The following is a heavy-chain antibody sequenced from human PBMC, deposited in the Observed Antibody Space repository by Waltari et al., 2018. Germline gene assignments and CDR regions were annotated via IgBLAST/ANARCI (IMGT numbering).Heavy chain of an antibody. CDR1: GFPFCICW. CDR3: ARSQRHSFEI. V-gene: IGHV3-7*03. Sequence: EVQLVESGGGLVQPGGSLRLSCAASGFPFCICWMTWVRQAPGRGLEWVANRKEDGTDTYYVDSVKGRFTSSKDNAENSLYLQMNSLRVEDTAIYYCARSQRHSFEICGQGTMVTVSS. J-gene: IGHJ3*02. CDR2: RKEDGTDT. D-gene: IGHD3-3*02.